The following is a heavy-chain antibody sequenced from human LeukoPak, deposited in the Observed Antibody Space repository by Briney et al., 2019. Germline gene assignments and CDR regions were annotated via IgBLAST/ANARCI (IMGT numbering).Heavy chain of an antibody. V-gene: IGHV1-18*01. J-gene: IGHJ4*02. Sequence: ASVKVSCKASGYTFTSYGISWVRQAPGQGLEWMGWISAYNGNTNYAQKFQGRVTMTTDTSTSTAYMELRSLRSDDTAVYYCATGRDGYNWADYWGQGTLVTVSS. CDR3: ATGRDGYNWADY. CDR1: GYTFTSYG. CDR2: ISAYNGNT. D-gene: IGHD5-24*01.